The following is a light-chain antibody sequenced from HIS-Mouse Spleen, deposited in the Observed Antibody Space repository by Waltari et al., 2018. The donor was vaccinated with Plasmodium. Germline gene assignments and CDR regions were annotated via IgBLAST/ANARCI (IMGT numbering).Light chain of an antibody. Sequence: QSALTQPASVSGSPGQSLTISCPGTSSDVGGYNLVSWYQQHPGKAPKLMIYEGSKRPSGVSNRFSGSKSGNTASLTISGLQAEDEADYYCCSYAGSSTLVFGGGTKLTVL. V-gene: IGLV2-23*01. J-gene: IGLJ2*01. CDR1: SSDVGGYNL. CDR3: CSYAGSSTLV. CDR2: EGS.